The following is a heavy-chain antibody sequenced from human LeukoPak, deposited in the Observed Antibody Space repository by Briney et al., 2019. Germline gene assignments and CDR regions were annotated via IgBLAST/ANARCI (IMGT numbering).Heavy chain of an antibody. J-gene: IGHJ1*01. CDR1: GLSFSSYG. Sequence: GGSLRLSCAASGLSFSSYGMHWVRQAPGKGLEWVAFIQFDGNNKYYTDSVKGRLTISRDNSKNTLYLQMNSLRTEDTAMYYCAKDRTGPADHWGQGTLVTVSS. CDR2: IQFDGNNK. CDR3: AKDRTGPADH. V-gene: IGHV3-30*02.